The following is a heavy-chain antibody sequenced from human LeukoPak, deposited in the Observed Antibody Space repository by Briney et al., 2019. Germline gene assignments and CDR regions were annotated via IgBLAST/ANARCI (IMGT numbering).Heavy chain of an antibody. V-gene: IGHV3-66*01. CDR2: IYSGGST. CDR1: GFTVSSNY. D-gene: IGHD3-10*01. Sequence: GGSLRLSCAASGFTVSSNYMSWVRQAPGKGLEWVSVIYSGGSTYYADSVKGRFTISRDNSKNTLYLQMNSLRAEDTAVYYCARDRLGSGSYYTYYFDYWGQGTLVTVSS. CDR3: ARDRLGSGSYYTYYFDY. J-gene: IGHJ4*02.